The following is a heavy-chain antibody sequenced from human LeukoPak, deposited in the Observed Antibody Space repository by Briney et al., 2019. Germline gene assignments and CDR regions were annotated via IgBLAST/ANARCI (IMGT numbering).Heavy chain of an antibody. V-gene: IGHV3-7*01. J-gene: IGHJ4*02. CDR1: GFTFSTYW. CDR3: ARDNVRLFAY. D-gene: IGHD6-6*01. CDR2: IKLDGSEK. Sequence: GGSLRLSCAVSGFTFSTYWMSWLRQAPGKGLEWVANIKLDGSEKYYVDSVKGRFTISRDNSKNSLYPQMNSLRAEDTAVYYCARDNVRLFAYWGRGTLVTVSS.